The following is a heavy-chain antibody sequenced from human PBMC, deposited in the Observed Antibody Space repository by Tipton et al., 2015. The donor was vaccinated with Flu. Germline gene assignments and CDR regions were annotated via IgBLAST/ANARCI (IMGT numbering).Heavy chain of an antibody. Sequence: SLRLSCAASGFTFSSYAMSWVRQAPGKGLEWVSGISWNSGSIGYADSVKGRFTISRDNAKNSLYLQMNSLRAEDTALYYCAKGRAASSISWFDYWGQGTLVTVSA. V-gene: IGHV3-9*01. D-gene: IGHD3-3*02. CDR1: GFTFSSYA. CDR2: ISWNSGSI. CDR3: AKGRAASSISWFDY. J-gene: IGHJ4*02.